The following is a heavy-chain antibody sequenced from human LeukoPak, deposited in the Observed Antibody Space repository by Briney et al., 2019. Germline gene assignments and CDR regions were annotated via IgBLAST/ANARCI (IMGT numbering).Heavy chain of an antibody. CDR1: GFTFSDYS. CDR2: IKSII. J-gene: IGHJ4*02. Sequence: GGSLRLSCAASGFTFSDYSMNWVRQAPGKGLEWVAYIKSIIYYADSVKGRFTISRDNAKNLVYLQMNSLTAEDTAVYYCARDDTSSWYQEYWGQGTLVTVSS. D-gene: IGHD2-2*01. V-gene: IGHV3-69-1*02. CDR3: ARDDTSSWYQEY.